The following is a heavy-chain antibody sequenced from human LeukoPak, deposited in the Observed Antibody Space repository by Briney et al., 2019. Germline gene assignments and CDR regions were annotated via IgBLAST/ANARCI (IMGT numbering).Heavy chain of an antibody. CDR2: INPSGGST. CDR3: AREKTLGIYGDYGYFDL. Sequence: ASVKVSCKASGYTFTSYYMHWVRQAPGQGLEWMGIINPSGGSTSYAQKFQGRVTMTRDTSTSTVYMELSSLRSEDTAVYYCAREKTLGIYGDYGYFDLWGRGTLVTVPS. V-gene: IGHV1-46*01. J-gene: IGHJ2*01. D-gene: IGHD4-17*01. CDR1: GYTFTSYY.